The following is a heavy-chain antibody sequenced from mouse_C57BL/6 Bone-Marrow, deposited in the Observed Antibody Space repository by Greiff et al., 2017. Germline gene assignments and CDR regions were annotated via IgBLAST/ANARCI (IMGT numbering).Heavy chain of an antibody. CDR3: ARCEKRTAPYYAMDY. CDR2: IDPNSGGT. Sequence: QVQLKQPGAELVKPGASVKLSCKASGYTFTRSWMHWVKQRPGRGLEWIGRIDPNSGGTKYNEKFKSKATLTVDKPSSTAYMQLSSLTSEDSAVYYCARCEKRTAPYYAMDYWGQGTSVTVAS. CDR1: GYTFTRSW. D-gene: IGHD3-2*01. V-gene: IGHV1-72*01. J-gene: IGHJ4*01.